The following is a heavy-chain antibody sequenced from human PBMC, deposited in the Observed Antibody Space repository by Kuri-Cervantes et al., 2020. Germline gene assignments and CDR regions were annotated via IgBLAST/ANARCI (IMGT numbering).Heavy chain of an antibody. CDR3: ARAATYYYYYGMDV. CDR1: GYTFTGYY. V-gene: IGHV1-2*02. CDR2: INPNSGGT. Sequence: ASVKVSCKASGYTFTGYYMHWVRQAPGQGLEWMGWINPNSGGTNYAQKLQGRVTMTTDTSTSTAYMELRSLRSDDTAVYYCARAATYYYYYGMDVWGQGTTVTVSS. J-gene: IGHJ6*02. D-gene: IGHD2-15*01.